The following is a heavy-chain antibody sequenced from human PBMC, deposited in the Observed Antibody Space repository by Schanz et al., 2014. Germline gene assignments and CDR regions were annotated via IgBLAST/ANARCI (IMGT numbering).Heavy chain of an antibody. CDR1: GYTLSAYS. Sequence: QVQLVQSGTQVKKPGASVKVSCKASGYTLSAYSLHWVRQAPGQGLEWMGIVNPSVRGTHFAREFQGGVTVTSDTSTSTVYMELSCLRSEYTAVYYCATMWGYCTATACQILEVLDVWGQGTMVTVSS. J-gene: IGHJ3*01. CDR3: ATMWGYCTATACQILEVLDV. D-gene: IGHD2-8*02. CDR2: VNPSVRGT. V-gene: IGHV1-46*01.